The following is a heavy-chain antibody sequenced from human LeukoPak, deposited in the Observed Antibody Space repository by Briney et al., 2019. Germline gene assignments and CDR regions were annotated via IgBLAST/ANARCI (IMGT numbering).Heavy chain of an antibody. CDR1: GFTFSSYW. CDR3: AREGSVARFDY. D-gene: IGHD6-19*01. CDR2: IKQDGSEK. V-gene: IGHV3-7*01. J-gene: IGHJ4*02. Sequence: GGSLRLSCAASGFTFSSYWMNWVRQAPGKGLEWVANIKQDGSEKYYVDSVKGRFTLSRDNAKNSLYLQMNSLGAEDTAVYYCAREGSVARFDYWGQGTLVTVSS.